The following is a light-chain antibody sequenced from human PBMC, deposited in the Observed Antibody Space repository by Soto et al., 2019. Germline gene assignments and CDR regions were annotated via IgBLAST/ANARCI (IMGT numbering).Light chain of an antibody. CDR3: QQLNNYPRT. CDR2: TAS. CDR1: QVISSY. J-gene: IGKJ1*01. Sequence: DIQLTQSPSFLSATVGDRVTITCRASQVISSYLAWYQQKPGKAPKLLISTASTLQSGVPSRFSGSGSGTEFTLTISSLQPEDFATYYCQQLNNYPRTFGQGTKV. V-gene: IGKV1-9*01.